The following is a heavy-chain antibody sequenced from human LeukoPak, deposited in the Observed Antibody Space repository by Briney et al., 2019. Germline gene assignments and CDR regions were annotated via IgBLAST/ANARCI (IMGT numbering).Heavy chain of an antibody. V-gene: IGHV4-59*08. J-gene: IGHJ5*02. D-gene: IGHD2-21*01. Sequence: PSETLSLTCSVSGGSFGNYYWTWIRQSPGKGLEWIGYIYSSGTTNYNPSLKTRVTISVGPSKNQFSLTVNSVNASDTAVYFCARHGYSDFGGWFDPWGRGIPIIVSS. CDR3: ARHGYSDFGGWFDP. CDR1: GGSFGNYY. CDR2: IYSSGTT.